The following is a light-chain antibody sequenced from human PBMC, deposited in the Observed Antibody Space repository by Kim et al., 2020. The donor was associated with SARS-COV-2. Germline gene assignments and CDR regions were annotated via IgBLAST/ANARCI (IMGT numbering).Light chain of an antibody. J-gene: IGLJ3*02. V-gene: IGLV6-57*03. CDR1: SSSIASDY. Sequence: KEVTIACTRSSSSIASDYVQGYQQRPGSAPTTVIYEDNQRTSGVPDRFSGSIDSSSNSASLTISGLKTEDEADYYCQSYDSSNHWVFGGGTQLTVL. CDR3: QSYDSSNHWV. CDR2: EDN.